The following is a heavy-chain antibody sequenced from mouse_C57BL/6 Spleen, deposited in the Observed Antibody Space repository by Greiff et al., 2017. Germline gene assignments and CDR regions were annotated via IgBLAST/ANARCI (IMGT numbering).Heavy chain of an antibody. J-gene: IGHJ3*01. CDR3: ARHYSNYEGWFAY. CDR2: IYPRSGNT. Sequence: QVQLQQSGAELARPGASVKLSCTASGYTFTSYGISWVKQRTGQGLEWIGEIYPRSGNTYYNEKFKGKATLTADKSSSTAYMELRSLTSEDSAVYFCARHYSNYEGWFAYWGQGTLVTVSA. CDR1: GYTFTSYG. D-gene: IGHD2-5*01. V-gene: IGHV1-81*01.